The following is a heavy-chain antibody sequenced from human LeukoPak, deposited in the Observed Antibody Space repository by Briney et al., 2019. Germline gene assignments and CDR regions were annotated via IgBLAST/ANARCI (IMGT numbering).Heavy chain of an antibody. CDR3: ARLGARQMLEY. J-gene: IGHJ4*02. V-gene: IGHV3-7*01. Sequence: GGSLRLSCAASEFTFSSYWMSWVRQAPGKGLEWVANIKQDGGQIYYLDSVKGRFTVSRDNAKNSLYLQMNSLRAEDTAVFYCARLGARQMLEYWGQGTLVTVSS. CDR1: EFTFSSYW. D-gene: IGHD4-17*01. CDR2: IKQDGGQI.